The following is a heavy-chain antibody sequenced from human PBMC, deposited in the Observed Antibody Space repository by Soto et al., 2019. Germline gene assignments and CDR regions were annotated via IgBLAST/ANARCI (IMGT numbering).Heavy chain of an antibody. Sequence: ASVKVSCKASGYTFTGYYMHWVRQAPGQGLEWMGWINPNSGGTNYAQKFQDRVTMTRDTSISTAYMELSSLRSEDTAVYYCAAASSNYYYYYGMDVWGQGTTVTVSS. V-gene: IGHV1-2*02. CDR1: GYTFTGYY. CDR3: AAASSNYYYYYGMDV. J-gene: IGHJ6*02. CDR2: INPNSGGT. D-gene: IGHD6-25*01.